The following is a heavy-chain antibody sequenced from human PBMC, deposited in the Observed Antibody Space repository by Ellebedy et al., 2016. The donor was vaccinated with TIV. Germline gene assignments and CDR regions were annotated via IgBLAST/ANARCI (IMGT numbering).Heavy chain of an antibody. V-gene: IGHV3-73*01. CDR1: GFTFSGTA. CDR2: IRSKANSYAT. D-gene: IGHD3-10*01. Sequence: GESLKISCAASGFTFSGTAMPWVLLAYGKGLEWVGRIRSKANSYATAYAASVKGWFTISRDYSKNTAYLQMNSLKTEDTAVYSCNSHTKGDRDYWGQGTLVTVSS. J-gene: IGHJ4*02. CDR3: NSHTKGDRDY.